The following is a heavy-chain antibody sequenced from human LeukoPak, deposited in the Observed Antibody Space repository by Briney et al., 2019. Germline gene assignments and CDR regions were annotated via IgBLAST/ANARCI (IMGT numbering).Heavy chain of an antibody. J-gene: IGHJ4*02. CDR1: GFTFDDYA. Sequence: GGSLRLSCAASGFTFDDYAMHWVRQAPGKGLEWVSGISWNSGSIGYADSVKGRFTISRDNSKNTLYLQMNSLRAEDTAVYYCAKEDYDSSGYYGLYDYWGQGTLVTVSS. CDR3: AKEDYDSSGYYGLYDY. V-gene: IGHV3-9*01. CDR2: ISWNSGSI. D-gene: IGHD3-22*01.